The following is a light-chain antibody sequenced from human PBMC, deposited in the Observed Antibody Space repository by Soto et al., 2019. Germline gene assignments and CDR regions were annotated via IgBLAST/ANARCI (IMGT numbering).Light chain of an antibody. J-gene: IGKJ2*02. CDR3: QQTYSSPPWT. CDR1: QSISSH. Sequence: DIQMTQSPSFLSTSVGDRVTITCRASQSISSHLNWYQQKPGKAPKVLIYATSSLDGGVPLRFRGNGSGTDFTLTISSLQPEDFATYYCQQTYSSPPWTFGQGTKVEIK. CDR2: ATS. V-gene: IGKV1-39*01.